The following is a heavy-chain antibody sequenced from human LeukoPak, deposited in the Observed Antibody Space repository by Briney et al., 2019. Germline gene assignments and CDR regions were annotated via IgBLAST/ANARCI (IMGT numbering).Heavy chain of an antibody. CDR2: ISSSSSYI. D-gene: IGHD3-22*01. Sequence: GGSLRLSCAASGFSFSSYSMNWVRQAPGKGLEWVSSISSSSSYIYYADSVKGRFTISRDNSKNTLYLQMNSLRAEDTAVYYCAKIFYKIVVEGAFDIWGQGTMVTVSS. CDR1: GFSFSSYS. CDR3: AKIFYKIVVEGAFDI. J-gene: IGHJ3*02. V-gene: IGHV3-21*04.